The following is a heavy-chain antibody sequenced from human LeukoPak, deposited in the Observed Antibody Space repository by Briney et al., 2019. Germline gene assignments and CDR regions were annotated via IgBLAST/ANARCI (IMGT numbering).Heavy chain of an antibody. CDR1: GFILSNAW. CDR2: ISWNSGSI. CDR3: AKDILGSGWSPFDY. D-gene: IGHD6-19*01. V-gene: IGHV3-9*01. Sequence: PGGSLRLSCAASGFILSNAWMSWVRQAPGKGLEWVSGISWNSGSIGYADSVKGRFTISRDNAKNSLYLQMNSLRAEDTALYYCAKDILGSGWSPFDYWGQGTLVTVSS. J-gene: IGHJ4*02.